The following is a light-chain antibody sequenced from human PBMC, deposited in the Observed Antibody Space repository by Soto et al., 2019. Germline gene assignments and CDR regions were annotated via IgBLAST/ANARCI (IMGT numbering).Light chain of an antibody. V-gene: IGKV1-5*03. Sequence: DILMTKSPSTLSGSVGDRVTITCRSSQTISIWLAWYQQKPGKAPKLLIYKASTLKSGVPSRFSGSGSGTEFTLTISSLQPDDFATYYCQHYNSYSEAFGQGTKVDIK. CDR3: QHYNSYSEA. J-gene: IGKJ1*01. CDR1: QTISIW. CDR2: KAS.